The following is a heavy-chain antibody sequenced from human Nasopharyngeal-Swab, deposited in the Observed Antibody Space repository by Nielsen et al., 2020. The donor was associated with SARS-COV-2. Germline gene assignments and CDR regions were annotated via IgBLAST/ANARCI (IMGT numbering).Heavy chain of an antibody. V-gene: IGHV3-9*01. D-gene: IGHD3-3*01. CDR3: ARDGLDYDFWSAYFMDV. J-gene: IGHJ6*02. CDR2: ISWHSSSI. CDR1: GFTFDDYA. Sequence: SLKISCTASGFTFDDYALHWVRQAPGKGLEWVSGISWHSSSIGYGESVKGRFTISRDNAQNSLYLQMNSLRAEDTAVYYCARDGLDYDFWSAYFMDVWGQGTTVTVSS.